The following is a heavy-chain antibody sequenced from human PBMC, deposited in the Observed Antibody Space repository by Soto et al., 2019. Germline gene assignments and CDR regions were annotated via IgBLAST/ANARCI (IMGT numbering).Heavy chain of an antibody. Sequence: ASVKVSCKAIGYSFTSHYMHWVRQAPGQGLEWMGTIYPGGVNVAYAQKFEGRVTMTKDTSTSTVYMELNSLSSEDTAVHHCAGEVYYDFWSGFNTHPYYFDDWGQGTLVTVSS. CDR1: GYSFTSHY. D-gene: IGHD3-3*01. CDR2: IYPGGVNV. J-gene: IGHJ4*02. V-gene: IGHV1-46*01. CDR3: AGEVYYDFWSGFNTHPYYFDD.